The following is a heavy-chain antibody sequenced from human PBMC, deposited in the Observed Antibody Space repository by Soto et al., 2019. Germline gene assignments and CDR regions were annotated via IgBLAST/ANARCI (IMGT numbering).Heavy chain of an antibody. J-gene: IGHJ4*02. CDR1: GGSISSYY. D-gene: IGHD5-12*01. CDR2: IYYSGST. V-gene: IGHV4-59*01. Sequence: PSETLSLTCTVSGGSISSYYWSWIRQPPGKGLEWIGYIYYSGSTNYNPSLKSRVTISVDTSKNQFSLKLSSVTAADTAVYYCARDLGYRDYYFDYWGQGTLVTVS. CDR3: ARDLGYRDYYFDY.